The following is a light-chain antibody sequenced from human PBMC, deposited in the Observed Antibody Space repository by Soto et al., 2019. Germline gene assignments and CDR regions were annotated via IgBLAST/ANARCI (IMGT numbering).Light chain of an antibody. CDR1: SSNIGAGYD. V-gene: IGLV1-40*01. CDR3: QSYDSSRTGGI. Sequence: QSVLTQPPSVSGAPGQSVTISCTGSSSNIGAGYDVHWYQQLPGTAPKLLIYSNNNRPSGVPDRFSGSKSGTSASLAITGLQAEDEADYYCQSYDSSRTGGIFGGGTKLTVL. J-gene: IGLJ2*01. CDR2: SNN.